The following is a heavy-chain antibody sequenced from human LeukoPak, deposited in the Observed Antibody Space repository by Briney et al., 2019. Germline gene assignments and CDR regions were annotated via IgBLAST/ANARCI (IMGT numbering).Heavy chain of an antibody. CDR3: ARGVGISDY. CDR2: IYHSGST. Sequence: SETLSLTCTISGGSISSYYWSWIRQPPGKGLEWIGYIYHSGSTNYNPSLKSRVTISVDTSKNQFSLKLSSVTAADTAVYYCARGVGISDYWGQGTLVTVSS. CDR1: GGSISSYY. V-gene: IGHV4-59*01. J-gene: IGHJ4*02. D-gene: IGHD2-21*01.